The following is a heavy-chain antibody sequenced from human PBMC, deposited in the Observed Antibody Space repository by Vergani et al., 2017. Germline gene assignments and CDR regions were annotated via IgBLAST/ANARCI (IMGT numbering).Heavy chain of an antibody. J-gene: IGHJ5*02. Sequence: QVQLVQSGAEVKKPGASVKVSCKASGYTFPSYGISWVRQAPGQGLEWMGWISAYNGNTNYAKKRQGRVTMTADTSTSTAYMELRSVRSDDTAVYYCARDRQRSGWYVVNCFDPWGQGTLVTVSS. CDR3: ARDRQRSGWYVVNCFDP. D-gene: IGHD6-19*01. CDR1: GYTFPSYG. V-gene: IGHV1-18*04. CDR2: ISAYNGNT.